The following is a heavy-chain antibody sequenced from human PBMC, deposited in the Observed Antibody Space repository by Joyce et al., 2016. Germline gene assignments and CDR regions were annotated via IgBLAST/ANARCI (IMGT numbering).Heavy chain of an antibody. J-gene: IGHJ6*02. CDR3: ARGGISYYYAMDV. CDR1: GSTFSTAS. V-gene: IGHV3-21*01. CDR2: ISETSYYI. Sequence: QLVESGGGVVKPGGLLRLSCEASGSTFSTASMCWFRQAQGKGLEWVTAISETSYYIFHAETVRGRFTVSRDNAKKTLYLQMNSLRAEDSAVFYCARGGISYYYAMDVWGQGTTVTVSS. D-gene: IGHD3-16*01.